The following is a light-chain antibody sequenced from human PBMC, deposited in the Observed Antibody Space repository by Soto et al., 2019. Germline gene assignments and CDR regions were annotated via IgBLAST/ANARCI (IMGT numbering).Light chain of an antibody. CDR1: SSDVGAYNY. CDR2: AVS. Sequence: QSALTQPASVSGSPGQSITISFTGTSSDVGAYNYVSWYQQHPGKAPKLIIYAVSNRPSGVSNRFSGSMSGNTSSLTISGLQAEDEADYYSSSYTTSDTVVFGGGTKLTVL. J-gene: IGLJ2*01. CDR3: SSYTTSDTVV. V-gene: IGLV2-14*01.